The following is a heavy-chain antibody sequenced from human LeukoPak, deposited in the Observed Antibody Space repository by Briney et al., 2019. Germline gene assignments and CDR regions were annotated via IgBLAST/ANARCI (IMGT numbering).Heavy chain of an antibody. CDR1: GFTFSSYS. D-gene: IGHD6-13*01. CDR2: ISSSSSTI. CDR3: ARGIGEIAAAASRDYYFDY. Sequence: GRSLRLSCAASGFTFSSYSMNWVRQAPGKGLEWVSYISSSSSTIYYADSVKGRFTISRDNAKNSLYLQMNSLRAEDTAVYYCARGIGEIAAAASRDYYFDYWGQGTLVTVSS. V-gene: IGHV3-48*01. J-gene: IGHJ4*02.